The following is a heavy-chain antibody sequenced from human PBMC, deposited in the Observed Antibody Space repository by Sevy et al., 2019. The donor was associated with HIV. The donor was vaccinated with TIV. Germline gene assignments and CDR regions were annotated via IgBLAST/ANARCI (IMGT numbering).Heavy chain of an antibody. D-gene: IGHD3-10*01. J-gene: IGHJ6*02. CDR3: ARDHPMRGVANKRYYYYGMDI. V-gene: IGHV3-30-3*01. CDR2: ISYDGSNK. CDR1: GFTFSGYA. Sequence: GGSLRLSCAASGFTFSGYAMHWVRQAPGKGLEWVAVISYDGSNKYYADSVKGRFTISRDNSKNTLYLQMNSLRAEDTAVYYCARDHPMRGVANKRYYYYGMDIWGQGTTVTVSS.